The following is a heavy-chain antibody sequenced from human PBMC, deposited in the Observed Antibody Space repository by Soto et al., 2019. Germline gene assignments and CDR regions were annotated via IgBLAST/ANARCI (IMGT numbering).Heavy chain of an antibody. CDR3: AKDPSSGYYYNYFDY. D-gene: IGHD3-22*01. CDR2: ISGSGGST. CDR1: GFTFSSYA. J-gene: IGHJ4*02. Sequence: GSLRLSCAASGFTFSSYAMSWVRQAPGKGLEWVSAISGSGGSTYYADSVKGRFTISRDNSKNTLYLQMNSLRAEDTAVYYCAKDPSSGYYYNYFDYWGQGTLVTVSS. V-gene: IGHV3-23*01.